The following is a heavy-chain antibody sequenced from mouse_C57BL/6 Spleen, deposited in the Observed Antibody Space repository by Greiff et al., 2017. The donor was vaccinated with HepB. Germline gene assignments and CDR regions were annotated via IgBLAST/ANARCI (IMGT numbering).Heavy chain of an antibody. CDR3: ARDGELKYFDV. Sequence: EVKLMESEGGLVQPGSSMKLSCTASGFTFSDYYMAWVRQVPEKGLEWVANINYDGSSTYYLDSLKSRFIISRDNAKNILYPQMSSLKSEDTATYYCARDGELKYFDVWGTGTTVTVSS. CDR2: INYDGSST. D-gene: IGHD4-1*01. V-gene: IGHV5-16*01. CDR1: GFTFSDYY. J-gene: IGHJ1*03.